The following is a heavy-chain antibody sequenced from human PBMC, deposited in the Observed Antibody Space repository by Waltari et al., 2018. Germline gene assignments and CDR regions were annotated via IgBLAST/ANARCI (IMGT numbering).Heavy chain of an antibody. Sequence: QVQLVQSGAEVKKPGSSVKVSCKASGGTFSSYAISWVRQAPGQGLEWMGGISPSFGTANDAQKFKGRVTMTADESTSTAYMELSSLRSEDTAVYYCARDSPLIAAASHFDIWGQGTMVTVSS. J-gene: IGHJ3*02. CDR1: GGTFSSYA. CDR2: ISPSFGTA. D-gene: IGHD6-13*01. CDR3: ARDSPLIAAASHFDI. V-gene: IGHV1-69*01.